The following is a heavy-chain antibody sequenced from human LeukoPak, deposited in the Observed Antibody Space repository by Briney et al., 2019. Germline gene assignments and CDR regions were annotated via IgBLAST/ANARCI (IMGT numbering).Heavy chain of an antibody. V-gene: IGHV3-7*01. CDR3: ARDLGDYYDRSFDY. Sequence: PGGSLRLSCAASGFTFSSYWMSWVRQAPGKGLEWVANIKQDGSEKYYVDSVKGRFTISRDNAKNSLYLQMNSLRAEDTAVYYCARDLGDYYDRSFDYWGQGTLVTVSS. CDR1: GFTFSSYW. D-gene: IGHD3-22*01. J-gene: IGHJ4*02. CDR2: IKQDGSEK.